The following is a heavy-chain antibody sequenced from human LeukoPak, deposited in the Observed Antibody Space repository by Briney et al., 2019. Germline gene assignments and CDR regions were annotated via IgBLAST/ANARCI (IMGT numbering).Heavy chain of an antibody. D-gene: IGHD6-13*01. CDR1: GYTFTSYA. CDR3: ARDIAAAGLLDY. V-gene: IGHV1-69*05. CDR2: IIPIFGTA. Sequence: ASVKVSCKASGYTFTSYAISWVRQAPGQGLEWMGGIIPIFGTANYAQKFQGRVTITTDESTSTAYMELSSLRSEDTAVYYCARDIAAAGLLDYWGQGTLVTVSS. J-gene: IGHJ4*02.